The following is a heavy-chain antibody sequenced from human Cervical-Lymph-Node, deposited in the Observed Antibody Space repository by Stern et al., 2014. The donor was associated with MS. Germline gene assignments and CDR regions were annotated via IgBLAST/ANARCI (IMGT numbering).Heavy chain of an antibody. V-gene: IGHV3-11*01. D-gene: IGHD1-7*01. CDR1: GFTFSDYY. CDR2: ISSSGSMI. CDR3: VREVNWTYDY. Sequence: VQLLQSGGGLVKPGGSLRISCAASGFTFSDYYMTWIRQAPGKGLEWVSYISSSGSMIYYADSVKGRFTISRDNAKNSLYLQMNSLRAEDTAVYYCVREVNWTYDYWGQGTQVTVSS. J-gene: IGHJ4*02.